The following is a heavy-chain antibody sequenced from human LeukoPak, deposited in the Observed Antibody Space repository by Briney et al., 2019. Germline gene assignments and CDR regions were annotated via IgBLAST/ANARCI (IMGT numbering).Heavy chain of an antibody. D-gene: IGHD2-21*02. CDR2: ISAYNGNT. V-gene: IGHV1-18*01. CDR1: GYTFTSYG. J-gene: IGHJ4*02. CDR3: ARDSPFAYCGGDCYPYYFDY. Sequence: ASVKVSCKASGYTFTSYGISWVRQAPGQGLEWMGWISAYNGNTNYAQKLQGRVTMTTDTSTGTAYMELRSLRSDDTAVYYCARDSPFAYCGGDCYPYYFDYWGQGTLVTVSS.